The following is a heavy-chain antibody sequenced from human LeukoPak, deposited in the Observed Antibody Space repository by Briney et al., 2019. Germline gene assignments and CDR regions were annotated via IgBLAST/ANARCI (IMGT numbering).Heavy chain of an antibody. J-gene: IGHJ4*02. CDR1: GGSISSNNW. V-gene: IGHV4-4*02. D-gene: IGHD5-12*01. Sequence: PSGTLSLTCAVSGGSISSNNWWSWVRQPPGKGLEWIGEIFHSGNTNYNPSLKSRVTISVDKSKNQFSLKLSSVTAADTAVYYCAKSGGYNGFTDLWGQGTLVTVSS. CDR3: AKSGGYNGFTDL. CDR2: IFHSGNT.